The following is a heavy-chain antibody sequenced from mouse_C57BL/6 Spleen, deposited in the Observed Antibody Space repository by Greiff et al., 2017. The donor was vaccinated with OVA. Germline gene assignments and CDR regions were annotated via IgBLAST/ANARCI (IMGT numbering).Heavy chain of an antibody. CDR2: IDPEDGDT. Sequence: VQLKQSGAELVRPGASVKLSCTASGFNIKDYYMHWVKQRPEQGLEWIGRIDPEDGDTEYAPKFQGKATMTADTSSNTAYLQLSSLTSEDTAVYYCTTSTVEAHWYFDVWGTGTTVTVSS. CDR3: TTSTVEAHWYFDV. CDR1: GFNIKDYY. D-gene: IGHD1-1*01. J-gene: IGHJ1*03. V-gene: IGHV14-1*01.